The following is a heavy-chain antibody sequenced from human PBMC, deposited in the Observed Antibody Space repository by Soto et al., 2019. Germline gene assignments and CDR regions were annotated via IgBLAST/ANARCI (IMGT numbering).Heavy chain of an antibody. D-gene: IGHD3-3*01. CDR2: IGGSGGST. Sequence: GGSLRLSCEASRFTFSRYAMSWVRQAPGKGLEWVSTIGGSGGSTYYAESVKGRFSISRDSSKNTVYLQMNSLRDEDTAVYYCAKVITIFGMEYYYYGMDVWGQGTTVTVSS. CDR1: RFTFSRYA. CDR3: AKVITIFGMEYYYYGMDV. J-gene: IGHJ6*02. V-gene: IGHV3-23*01.